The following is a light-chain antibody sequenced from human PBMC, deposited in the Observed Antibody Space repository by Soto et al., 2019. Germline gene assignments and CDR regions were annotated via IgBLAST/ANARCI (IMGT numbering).Light chain of an antibody. CDR2: TAS. V-gene: IGKV1-39*01. Sequence: DIQMTQSPSTLSASVGDRVTITCRASKNINTWVAWYQQKPGKAPKLLIYTASSLYSGVPSRFSGSGTGTDFTLTISSLQPEDFATYYCQQGYSNPITFGQGTRLEI. CDR3: QQGYSNPIT. J-gene: IGKJ5*01. CDR1: KNINTW.